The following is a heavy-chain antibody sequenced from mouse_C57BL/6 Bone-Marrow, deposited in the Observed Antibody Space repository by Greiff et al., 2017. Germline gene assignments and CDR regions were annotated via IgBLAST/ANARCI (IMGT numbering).Heavy chain of an antibody. CDR3: ARRGLYYGSSYVGFAY. J-gene: IGHJ3*01. D-gene: IGHD1-1*01. Sequence: VMLVESGAELARPGASVTLSCKASGYTFTSYGISWVKQRTGQGLEWIGEIYPRSGNTYYNEKFKGKATLTADKSSSTAYMELRSLTSEDSAVYFCARRGLYYGSSYVGFAYWGQGTLVTVSA. CDR2: IYPRSGNT. V-gene: IGHV1-81*01. CDR1: GYTFTSYG.